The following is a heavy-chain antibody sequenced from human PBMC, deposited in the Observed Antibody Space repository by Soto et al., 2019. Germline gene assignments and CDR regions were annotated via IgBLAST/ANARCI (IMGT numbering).Heavy chain of an antibody. CDR3: SRALTPTDY. CDR2: ISAYNGNT. Sequence: QVQLVQSGAEVKKPGASVKVSCKASGYTFTSYSIILVRQAPGHGLEWMGWISAYNGNTNYSQNLQGRVTMTTDTSTSTAYMELRSLRSDDTAVYYCSRALTPTDYWGQGTLFTVSS. J-gene: IGHJ4*02. V-gene: IGHV1-18*01. D-gene: IGHD3-9*01. CDR1: GYTFTSYS.